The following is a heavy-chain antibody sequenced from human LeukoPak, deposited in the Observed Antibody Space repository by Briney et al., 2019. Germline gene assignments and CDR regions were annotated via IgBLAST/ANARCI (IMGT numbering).Heavy chain of an antibody. CDR3: ARVQRDYDSSGYYRRYYYYMDV. J-gene: IGHJ6*03. CDR2: IKQDGSEK. Sequence: GVSLRLSCAASGFTFSSYWMSCVRQAPGKGLEWVANIKQDGSEKYYVDSVKGRFTISRDNAKNSLYLQMNSLRAEDTAVYYCARVQRDYDSSGYYRRYYYYMDVWGKGTTVTVSS. V-gene: IGHV3-7*01. CDR1: GFTFSSYW. D-gene: IGHD3-22*01.